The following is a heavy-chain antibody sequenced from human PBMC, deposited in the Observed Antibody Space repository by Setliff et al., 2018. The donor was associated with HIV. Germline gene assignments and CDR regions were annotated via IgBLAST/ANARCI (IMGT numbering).Heavy chain of an antibody. CDR3: ASFFVTTVTNQDY. Sequence: PSETLSLTCTVSGGSISSNNYYWGWIRQPPGKGLEWIGSIYYSGSTYYNPSLKSRVTVSVDTSKTQYSLKMISVTAADTAMYYCASFFVTTVTNQDYWGQGTPVTVSS. CDR2: IYYSGST. CDR1: GGSISSNNYY. V-gene: IGHV4-39*07. J-gene: IGHJ4*02. D-gene: IGHD4-17*01.